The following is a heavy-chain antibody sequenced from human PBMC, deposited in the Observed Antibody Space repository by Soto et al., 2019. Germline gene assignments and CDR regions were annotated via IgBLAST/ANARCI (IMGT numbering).Heavy chain of an antibody. CDR3: ATWRTYSGSYCFDY. V-gene: IGHV1-69*06. Sequence: QVQLVQSGAELKKPGSSVNVSCAASGGTFKTYTINWVRQAHGQGLEWIGQIIPMYDSANYAQRFQGRVTISADKSTNIAYMELSGLRSEDTALYYCATWRTYSGSYCFDYWGQGTLVSVSS. CDR1: GGTFKTYT. J-gene: IGHJ4*02. D-gene: IGHD1-26*01. CDR2: IIPMYDSA.